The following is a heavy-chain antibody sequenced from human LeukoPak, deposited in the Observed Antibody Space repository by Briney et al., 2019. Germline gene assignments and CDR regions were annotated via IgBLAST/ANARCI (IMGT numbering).Heavy chain of an antibody. J-gene: IGHJ5*02. CDR3: ARNKYYYGSGNYGVPNWFDP. Sequence: SETLSLTCTVSAGSISSNSYYWGWIRQPPGKGLQWIGSIYYSGSTYYNPSLKSRVTISVDTSKNRFSLKLNSVTAADTAVYYCARNKYYYGSGNYGVPNWFDPWGQGTLVTVSS. CDR2: IYYSGST. D-gene: IGHD3-10*01. V-gene: IGHV4-39*01. CDR1: AGSISSNSYY.